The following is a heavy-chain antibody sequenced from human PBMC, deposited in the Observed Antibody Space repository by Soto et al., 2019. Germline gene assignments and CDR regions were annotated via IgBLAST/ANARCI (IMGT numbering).Heavy chain of an antibody. V-gene: IGHV3-30-3*01. Sequence: QVQLVESGGGVVQPGRSLRLSCAASGFTFSSYAMHWVRQAPGKGLEWVAVISYDGSNKYYADSVKGRFTISRDNSKNTLYLQMNSLRAEDTAVYYCARAKYQLPERGYYFDYWGQGTLVTVSS. D-gene: IGHD2-2*01. J-gene: IGHJ4*02. CDR2: ISYDGSNK. CDR1: GFTFSSYA. CDR3: ARAKYQLPERGYYFDY.